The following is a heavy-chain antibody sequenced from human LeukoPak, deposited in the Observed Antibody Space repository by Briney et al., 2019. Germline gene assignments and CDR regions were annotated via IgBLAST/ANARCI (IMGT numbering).Heavy chain of an antibody. CDR1: GFTFSSYE. CDR3: ARDRPHYYDSSGYFDY. CDR2: ISSSGSTI. J-gene: IGHJ4*02. D-gene: IGHD3-22*01. Sequence: GGSLRLSCAASGFTFSSYEMNWVRQAPGKGLEWVSYISSSGSTIYYADSVKGRFTISRDNAKNSLYLQMNSLRAEDTAVYYCARDRPHYYDSSGYFDYWGQGTLVTVSS. V-gene: IGHV3-48*03.